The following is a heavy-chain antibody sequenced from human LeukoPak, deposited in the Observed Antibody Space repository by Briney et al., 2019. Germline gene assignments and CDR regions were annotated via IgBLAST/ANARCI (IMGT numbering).Heavy chain of an antibody. CDR3: ARVRVTVTTLDY. CDR1: GFDFSSYW. J-gene: IGHJ4*02. V-gene: IGHV3-48*03. D-gene: IGHD4-17*01. CDR2: ISSSGSTM. Sequence: PGGSLRLSCAASGFDFSSYWMHWVRQGLGEGLVWVSYISSSGSTMYYADSVKGRFTVSRDNAKNSLFLQMNSLRAEDTAVYYCARVRVTVTTLDYWGQGALVTVSS.